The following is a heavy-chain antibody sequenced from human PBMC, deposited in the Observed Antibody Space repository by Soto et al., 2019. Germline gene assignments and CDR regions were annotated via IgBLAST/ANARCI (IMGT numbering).Heavy chain of an antibody. D-gene: IGHD6-6*01. CDR3: ARESEDISSSSTRGYYYYYGMDV. V-gene: IGHV1-69*06. Sequence: QVQLVQSGAEVKKPESSVKVSCKASGGTFSSYAISWVRQAPGQGHEWMGGIIPIFGTANYAQKFQGRVTIAVDKSTRTVYMELSCLRAEATAVYYCARESEDISSSSTRGYYYYYGMDVWGQGTTVTVSS. CDR1: GGTFSSYA. J-gene: IGHJ6*02. CDR2: IIPIFGTA.